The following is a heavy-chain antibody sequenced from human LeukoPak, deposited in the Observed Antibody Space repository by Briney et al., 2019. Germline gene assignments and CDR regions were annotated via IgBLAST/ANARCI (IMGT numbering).Heavy chain of an antibody. Sequence: ASVKVSCKASGYTFTNHAIHWVRRAPGQGLEWMGRVSGYNGNTKYPQKFQGRVTMTTDTSTSTAYMEFMSMRYDVSAIYYCARGVSVTTPYLDSWGQGTLVTVSS. CDR2: VSGYNGNT. CDR1: GYTFTNHA. V-gene: IGHV1-18*01. D-gene: IGHD4-17*01. J-gene: IGHJ4*02. CDR3: ARGVSVTTPYLDS.